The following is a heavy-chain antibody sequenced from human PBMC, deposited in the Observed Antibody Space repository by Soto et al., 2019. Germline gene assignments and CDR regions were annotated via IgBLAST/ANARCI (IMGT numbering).Heavy chain of an antibody. V-gene: IGHV4-30-2*01. J-gene: IGHJ5*02. CDR1: GGSMRTDDYS. Sequence: QLQLQESGSGLVKPSQTLSLTCTVSGGSMRTDDYSWSWIRQAPGKSLEWIGYIYHTGATHRNPSLKSRVSRSIDTSNSQFSLQLNSVPAADTAVYYCARDSTRDTSGYGSWFDPWGLGTLVTVST. CDR2: IYHTGAT. D-gene: IGHD5-12*01. CDR3: ARDSTRDTSGYGSWFDP.